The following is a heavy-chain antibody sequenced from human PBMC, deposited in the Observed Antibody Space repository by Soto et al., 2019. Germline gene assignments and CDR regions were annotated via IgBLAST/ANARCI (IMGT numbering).Heavy chain of an antibody. Sequence: SETLSLTCTVSGGSMSSHYWTWLRQPPGKGLEWIGYISYSGSTYYNPSLKSRVTISADTSRNQFSLKLSSVIAADTAVYYCARADPDASVGYWGQGTMVTVSS. V-gene: IGHV4-59*11. D-gene: IGHD3-16*01. J-gene: IGHJ4*02. CDR1: GGSMSSHY. CDR3: ARADPDASVGY. CDR2: ISYSGST.